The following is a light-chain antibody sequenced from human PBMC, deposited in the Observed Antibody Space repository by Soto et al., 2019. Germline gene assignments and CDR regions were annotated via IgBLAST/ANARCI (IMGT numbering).Light chain of an antibody. CDR3: QQFNSYPIP. J-gene: IGKJ5*01. CDR1: QSISRW. V-gene: IGKV1-5*01. Sequence: DIQMTQSTASLSAYVGNRVTITCRASQSISRWLTWYQQKPGKAPKLLIYEASSLESGVPSRFSGSGSGTEFTLAIGGPQPDDFATYYCQQFNSYPIPFGQGTRLAVK. CDR2: EAS.